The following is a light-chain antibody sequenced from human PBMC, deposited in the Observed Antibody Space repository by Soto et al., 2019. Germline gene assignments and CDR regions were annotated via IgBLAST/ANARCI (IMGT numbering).Light chain of an antibody. J-gene: IGKJ3*01. CDR1: RDVYINA. CDR2: GAS. CDR3: QQYGAAPFT. V-gene: IGKV3-20*01. Sequence: VVLTQSTSTLSLSPGEPATLSCRASRDVYINALAWYQQKPGRTPTLLIYGASTRATGITDRFSATGSGTAFSLTISSVEPEDFAVDYCQQYGAAPFTFGPGTRVEI.